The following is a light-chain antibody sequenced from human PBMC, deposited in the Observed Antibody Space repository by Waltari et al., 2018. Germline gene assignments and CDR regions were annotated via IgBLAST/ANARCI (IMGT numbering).Light chain of an antibody. CDR3: QQSSRTPPWT. J-gene: IGKJ1*01. Sequence: DIQMTQSPSSLSASVGDSVTITCRASQSISIYLNWYQQKPGKAPKFLISAVSSLQSGVPSRFSGSGSGTDFALTISSLQPEDCATYYCQQSSRTPPWTFGQGTQVEIK. CDR1: QSISIY. CDR2: AVS. V-gene: IGKV1-39*01.